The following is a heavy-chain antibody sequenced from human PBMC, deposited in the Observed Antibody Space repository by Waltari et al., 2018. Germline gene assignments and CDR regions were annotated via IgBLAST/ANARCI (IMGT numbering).Heavy chain of an antibody. CDR3: ARQGYSGSSLTYDY. D-gene: IGHD6-13*01. V-gene: IGHV3-33*01. J-gene: IGHJ4*02. CDR2: IWYDGSKQ. CDR1: GFSFTSYG. Sequence: QVQLVESGGGVVQPGTSLRLSCAASGFSFTSYGMQWVRQAPGKGLEWVAVIWYDGSKQYYADSLEDRFTISRDISKSTLYLQMNSLGPQDTAVYYCARQGYSGSSLTYDYWGQGTQVTVSS.